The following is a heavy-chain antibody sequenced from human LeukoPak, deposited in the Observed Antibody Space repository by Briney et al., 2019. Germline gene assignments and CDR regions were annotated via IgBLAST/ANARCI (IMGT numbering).Heavy chain of an antibody. CDR1: GYTFTNND. Sequence: ASVKVSCKASGYTFTNNDIHWVRQATGQGLEWMGWMHPNSDDTGYAQKFQGRVTMTRNTSISTAYMELSSLRPEDTAVYYCARVIGGWYYFDYWGQGTLVTVSS. CDR3: ARVIGGWYYFDY. V-gene: IGHV1-8*01. D-gene: IGHD6-19*01. CDR2: MHPNSDDT. J-gene: IGHJ4*02.